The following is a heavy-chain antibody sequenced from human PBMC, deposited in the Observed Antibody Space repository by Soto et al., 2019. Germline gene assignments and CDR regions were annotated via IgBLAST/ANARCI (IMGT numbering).Heavy chain of an antibody. J-gene: IGHJ4*02. V-gene: IGHV4-59*01. CDR2: IYYSGST. Sequence: QVQLQESGPGLVKPSETLSLTCTVSGGSISSYYWSWIRQPPGKGLEWIGYIYYSGSTNYNPSLKSRFTISVDTSKNQFSLKLSSVTAADTAVYYCARGRIAVAGWGQGTLVTVSS. CDR3: ARGRIAVAG. CDR1: GGSISSYY. D-gene: IGHD6-19*01.